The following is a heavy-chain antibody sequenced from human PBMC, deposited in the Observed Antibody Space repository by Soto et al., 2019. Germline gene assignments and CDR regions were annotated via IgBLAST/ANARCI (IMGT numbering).Heavy chain of an antibody. V-gene: IGHV1-3*05. CDR1: GYTLTSYA. Sequence: QVQLVQSGAEEKKPGASVKVSCKASGYTLTSYAMHWVRQAPGQRLEWMGWINAGNGNTKYSQKFQGRVTITRDTSASTAYMELSSLRSEDTAVYYCAREADRDFWSGYYWFDPWGQGTLVTVSS. J-gene: IGHJ5*02. CDR2: INAGNGNT. D-gene: IGHD3-3*01. CDR3: AREADRDFWSGYYWFDP.